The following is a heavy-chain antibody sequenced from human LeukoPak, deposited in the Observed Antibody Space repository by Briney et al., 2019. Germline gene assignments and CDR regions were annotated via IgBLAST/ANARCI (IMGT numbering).Heavy chain of an antibody. V-gene: IGHV4-59*01. D-gene: IGHD6-19*01. Sequence: PSETLSLTCTASGGSISSYYWSWIRQPPGKGLEWIGYIYYSGSTNYNPSLKSRVTISVDTSKNQFSLKLSSVTAADTAVYYCARVGGWSTFDYWGQGTLVTVSS. CDR3: ARVGGWSTFDY. CDR1: GGSISSYY. CDR2: IYYSGST. J-gene: IGHJ4*02.